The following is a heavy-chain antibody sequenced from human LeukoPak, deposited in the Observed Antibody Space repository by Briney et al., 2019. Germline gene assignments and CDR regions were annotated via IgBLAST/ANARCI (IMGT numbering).Heavy chain of an antibody. D-gene: IGHD3-22*01. V-gene: IGHV3-7*01. J-gene: IGHJ4*02. CDR2: MNPDGSHI. CDR1: GFTFSNYW. CDR3: ARDLVTTIVVPYDF. Sequence: GGSLRLSCAASGFTFSNYWMSWVRQAPGKALEWVANMNPDGSHIYYVDSVKGRFTISRDNAKNSLYLQLDSLRAEDTAVYYCARDLVTTIVVPYDFRGQGTLVTVSS.